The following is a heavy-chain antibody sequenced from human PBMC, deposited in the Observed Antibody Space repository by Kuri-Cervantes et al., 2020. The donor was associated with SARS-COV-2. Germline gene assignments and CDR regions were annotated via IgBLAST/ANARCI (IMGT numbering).Heavy chain of an antibody. Sequence: GGSLRPSCAPSGFTFSSYEMNWVRQAPGKGLEWVSYISSSGSTIYYADSVKDRFTISRTNAKNTLYLQMNSLRAEDTAVYYCAGCRVDTAMVTPWYFDFWGRGTLVTVSS. CDR2: ISSSGSTI. CDR3: AGCRVDTAMVTPWYFDF. CDR1: GFTFSSYE. V-gene: IGHV3-48*03. J-gene: IGHJ2*01. D-gene: IGHD5-18*01.